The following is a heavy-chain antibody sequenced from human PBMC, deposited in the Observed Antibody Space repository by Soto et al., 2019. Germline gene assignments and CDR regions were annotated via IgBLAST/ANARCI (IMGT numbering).Heavy chain of an antibody. J-gene: IGHJ5*02. CDR2: IYYSGST. CDR3: ARDNRIPAAREGWFDP. CDR1: GGSISSGGYY. D-gene: IGHD2-2*01. V-gene: IGHV4-31*03. Sequence: QVQLQESGPGLVKPSQTLSLTCTVSGGSISSGGYYWSRIRQHPGKGLEWIGYIYYSGSTYYNPSLKSRVTISVDTSKNQFSLKLSSVTAADTAVYYCARDNRIPAAREGWFDPWGQGTLVTVSS.